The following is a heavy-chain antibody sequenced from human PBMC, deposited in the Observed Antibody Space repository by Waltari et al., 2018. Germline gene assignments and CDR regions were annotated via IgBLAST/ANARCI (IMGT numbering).Heavy chain of an antibody. D-gene: IGHD4-17*01. Sequence: QVQLQESGPGLVKPSETLSLTCAVSGYSLSSGYYWGWIRQPPGKGLDWIGSIYHSGSTYYNPSLKSRVTISVDTSKNQFSLKLSSVTAADTAVYYCARQGGGDYSNWFDPWGQGTLVTVSS. CDR2: IYHSGST. CDR3: ARQGGGDYSNWFDP. CDR1: GYSLSSGYY. V-gene: IGHV4-38-2*01. J-gene: IGHJ5*02.